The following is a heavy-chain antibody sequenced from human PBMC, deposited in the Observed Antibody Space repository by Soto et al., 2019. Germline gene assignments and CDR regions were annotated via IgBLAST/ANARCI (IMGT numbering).Heavy chain of an antibody. V-gene: IGHV3-30*18. Sequence: PGGSLRLSCAASGFTFSSYGMHWVRQAPGKGLEWVAVISYDGSNKYYADSVKGRFTISRDNSKNTLYLQMNSLRAEDTAVYYCAKDNPVYCTNGVCSVFYYCGQGTLVPVSS. J-gene: IGHJ4*02. CDR2: ISYDGSNK. CDR1: GFTFSSYG. D-gene: IGHD2-8*01. CDR3: AKDNPVYCTNGVCSVFYY.